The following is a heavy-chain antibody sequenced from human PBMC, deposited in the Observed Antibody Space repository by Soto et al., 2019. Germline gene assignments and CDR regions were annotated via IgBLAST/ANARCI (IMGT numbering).Heavy chain of an antibody. J-gene: IGHJ5*02. V-gene: IGHV3-15*01. CDR2: IKTTSDGGTI. D-gene: IGHD3-10*01. CDR3: IRDPYGST. CDR1: GFTFSTAW. Sequence: PGGSLRLSCAASGFTFSTAWMTWVRQAPGRGLEWVARIKTTSDGGTIHYAAPVKGRFTISRDDSKDTLFLQMNSLNIEDTALYYCIRDPYGSTWGQGTLVTVSS.